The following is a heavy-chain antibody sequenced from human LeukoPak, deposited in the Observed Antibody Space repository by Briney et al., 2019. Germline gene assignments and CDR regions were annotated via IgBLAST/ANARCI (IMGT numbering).Heavy chain of an antibody. V-gene: IGHV1-69*05. CDR1: GGTFSSYA. CDR2: IIPIFGTA. D-gene: IGHD3-10*01. Sequence: ASVKVSCKASGGTFSSYAISWVRQAPGQGLEWMGGIIPIFGTANYAQKFQGRVTITTDESTSTAYMELSSLRSEDTAVYYCARDLSGSNYYASGSYADWGQGTLVTVSS. CDR3: ARDLSGSNYYASGSYAD. J-gene: IGHJ4*02.